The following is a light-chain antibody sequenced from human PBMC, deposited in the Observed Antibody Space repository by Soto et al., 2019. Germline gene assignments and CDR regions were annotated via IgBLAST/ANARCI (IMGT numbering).Light chain of an antibody. J-gene: IGLJ1*01. CDR3: QSCDSSLSGSGV. V-gene: IGLV1-40*01. Sequence: QSVLTQPPSVSGAPGQRVTISCTGSSSNIGAGYDVHWYQQLPGTAHKLLIYGNSNRPSGVPDRFSGSKSGTSASLAITGLQAEDEADYYCQSCDSSLSGSGVFGTGTKLTVL. CDR1: SSNIGAGYD. CDR2: GNS.